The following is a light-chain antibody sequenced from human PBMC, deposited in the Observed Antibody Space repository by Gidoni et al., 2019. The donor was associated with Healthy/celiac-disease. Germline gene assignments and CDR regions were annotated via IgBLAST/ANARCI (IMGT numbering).Light chain of an antibody. CDR3: QQYGSTPGT. V-gene: IGKV3-20*01. CDR2: GAS. CDR1: QSVSSSY. J-gene: IGKJ2*01. Sequence: TLLLQSPGTLSLSPGERATLSCSASQSVSSSYSAWYQQKHGQAPRLLIYGASSRATGVPDRFSGSGSGTDFTLTISRLEPEDFAVYYCQQYGSTPGTFGQGTKLEIK.